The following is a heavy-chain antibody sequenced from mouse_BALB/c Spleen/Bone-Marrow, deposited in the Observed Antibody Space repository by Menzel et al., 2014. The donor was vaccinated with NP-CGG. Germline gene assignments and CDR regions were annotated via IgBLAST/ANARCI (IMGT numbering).Heavy chain of an antibody. J-gene: IGHJ2*01. Sequence: VKLMESGTELVKPGASVRLSCRASGYTFTSYWMHWVRQRPGQGLEWVGEINPSNGRTIYNEKFKSKATLTVDNSSSTAYMQLSSLTSEDSAVYYCASHLWPSYWGQGTTLTVSS. CDR2: INPSNGRT. CDR1: GYTFTSYW. D-gene: IGHD1-1*02. V-gene: IGHV1S81*02. CDR3: ASHLWPSY.